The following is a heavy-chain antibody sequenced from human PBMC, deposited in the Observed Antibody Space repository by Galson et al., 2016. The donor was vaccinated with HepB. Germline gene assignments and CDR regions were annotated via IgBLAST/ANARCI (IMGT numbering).Heavy chain of an antibody. CDR3: ARDGVRWSPVEYFHH. Sequence: SLRLSCAAAGFTFSNFGMSWVRQAPGKGLEWVSLIRGSGSSTSYADSVEGRFTISRDNTKNTLYPHMSSLSPDDTAVYYCARDGVRWSPVEYFHHWGQGTLVSVSS. V-gene: IGHV3-23*01. J-gene: IGHJ1*01. CDR1: GFTFSNFG. D-gene: IGHD3-3*01. CDR2: IRGSGSST.